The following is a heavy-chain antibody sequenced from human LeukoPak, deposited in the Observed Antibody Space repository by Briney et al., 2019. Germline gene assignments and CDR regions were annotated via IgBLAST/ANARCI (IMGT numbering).Heavy chain of an antibody. CDR2: IKSKTDGGTT. Sequence: GGSLRLSCAASGFTFSNAWMSWVRQAPGKGLEWVGRIKSKTDGGTTDYAAPVKGRFTISRDDSKNTLYLQMNSLRAEDTAVYYCARDFHLLSGRPDYWGQGTLITVSS. D-gene: IGHD3-10*01. V-gene: IGHV3-15*01. CDR1: GFTFSNAW. J-gene: IGHJ4*02. CDR3: ARDFHLLSGRPDY.